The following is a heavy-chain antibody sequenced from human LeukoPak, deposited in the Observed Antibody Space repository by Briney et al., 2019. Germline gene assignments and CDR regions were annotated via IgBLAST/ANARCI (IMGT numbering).Heavy chain of an antibody. CDR1: GYTFSNYG. J-gene: IGHJ4*02. V-gene: IGHV1-18*01. Sequence: ASVKVSCKASGYTFSNYGISWLRQAPGQGLEWVGWLDTYKGDTNYGQKFKGRVTMTTDSSTDTAYVELRSLRPDDTAVYYCAREGLTLELDCWGQGTLVTVSS. D-gene: IGHD1-1*01. CDR2: LDTYKGDT. CDR3: AREGLTLELDC.